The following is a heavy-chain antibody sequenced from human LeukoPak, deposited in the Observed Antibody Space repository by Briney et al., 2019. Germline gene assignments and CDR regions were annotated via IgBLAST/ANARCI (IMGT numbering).Heavy chain of an antibody. CDR1: GFTFNRYG. CDR2: ISGGGGIT. Sequence: GGSLRLSCAASGFTFNRYGMHWVRQAPGKGLEWVSGISGGGGITYYADSVRGRFTISRDNSKKTLYLQMNSLTAEDTALYYCAKDAFLTRGWGMDVWGQGTTVTVSS. CDR3: AKDAFLTRGWGMDV. D-gene: IGHD6-19*01. J-gene: IGHJ6*02. V-gene: IGHV3-23*01.